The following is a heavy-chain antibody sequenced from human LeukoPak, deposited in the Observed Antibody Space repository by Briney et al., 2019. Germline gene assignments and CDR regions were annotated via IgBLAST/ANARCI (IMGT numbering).Heavy chain of an antibody. CDR3: ARDKQAAGAFDY. CDR2: ISYNGSNK. D-gene: IGHD6-13*01. Sequence: GGSLRLSCAASGFTFSSYAMHWVRQAPGKGLEWVAGISYNGSNKYYADSVKGRFTISRDNSKNTLYLQMNSLRAEDTAVYYCARDKQAAGAFDYWGQGTLVTVSS. J-gene: IGHJ4*02. V-gene: IGHV3-30*04. CDR1: GFTFSSYA.